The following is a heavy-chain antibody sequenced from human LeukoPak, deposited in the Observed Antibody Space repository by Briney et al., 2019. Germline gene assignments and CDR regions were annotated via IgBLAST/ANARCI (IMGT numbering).Heavy chain of an antibody. D-gene: IGHD1-26*01. V-gene: IGHV3-30-3*01. CDR3: AREELQYFGI. CDR1: GFTFSSYA. CDR2: ISYDGSNK. Sequence: GGFLRLSCAASGFTFSSYAMHWVRQAPGKGLEWVAVISYDGSNKYYADSVKGRFTISRDNSKNTLYLQMNSLRAEDTAVYYCAREELQYFGIWGQGTMVAVSS. J-gene: IGHJ3*02.